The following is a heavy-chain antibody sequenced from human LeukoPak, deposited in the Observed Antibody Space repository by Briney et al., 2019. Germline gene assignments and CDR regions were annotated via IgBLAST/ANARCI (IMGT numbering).Heavy chain of an antibody. V-gene: IGHV1-46*01. D-gene: IGHD4-17*01. J-gene: IGHJ6*03. CDR1: GYTFTSYD. CDR2: INPSGGST. CDR3: ARGGLRSQGDYYYYMDV. Sequence: ASVKVSCKAFGYTFTSYDFNWVRQATGQGLEWMGIINPSGGSTSSAQKFQGRVTITADKSTSTAYMELSSLRSEDTAVYYCARGGLRSQGDYYYYMDVWGKGTTVTVSS.